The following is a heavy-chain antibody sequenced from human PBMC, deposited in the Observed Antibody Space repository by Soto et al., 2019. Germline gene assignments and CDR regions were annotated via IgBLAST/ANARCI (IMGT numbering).Heavy chain of an antibody. D-gene: IGHD3-3*01. V-gene: IGHV4-34*01. CDR2: INHSGST. Sequence: SETLSLTCAVYGGSFSGYYWSWIRQPPGKGLEWIGEINHSGSTNYNPSLKSRVTISVDTSKNQFSLKLSSVTAADTAVYYCARGRKGYYDFWSLGHGNWFDPWGQGTLVTVSS. CDR1: GGSFSGYY. J-gene: IGHJ5*02. CDR3: ARGRKGYYDFWSLGHGNWFDP.